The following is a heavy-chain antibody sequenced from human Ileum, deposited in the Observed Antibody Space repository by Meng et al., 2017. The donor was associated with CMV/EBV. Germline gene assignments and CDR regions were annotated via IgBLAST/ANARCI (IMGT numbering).Heavy chain of an antibody. V-gene: IGHV3-11*05. CDR1: GFTFSDYY. D-gene: IGHD3-10*01. Sequence: QVYVVESGRSLVKPGGTLSLSLSVSGFTFSDYYMSWIRQAPGKGLEWMSIISINGGDTYYADSVKGRFSISRDDFKNTVYLQMDSLRADDTAVYFCANYNQRPNGVECWGQGTLVTVSS. CDR2: ISINGGDT. J-gene: IGHJ4*02. CDR3: ANYNQRPNGVEC.